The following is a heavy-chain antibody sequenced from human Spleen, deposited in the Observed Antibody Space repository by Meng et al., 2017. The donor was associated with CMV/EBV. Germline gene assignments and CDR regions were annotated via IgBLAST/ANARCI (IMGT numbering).Heavy chain of an antibody. J-gene: IGHJ4*02. D-gene: IGHD3-16*02. CDR3: AHRATFGGFIVFDY. CDR2: IYWNDDY. Sequence: SGPTLVKPTQSLTLTCTFSGFSLSTSGVGVGWIRQPPGKPLEWLALIYWNDDYRYSPSLKSRLTITKGTSRNQVVLTLTNMETADTATYYCAHRATFGGFIVFDYWGQGTLVTVSS. CDR1: GFSLSTSGVG. V-gene: IGHV2-5*01.